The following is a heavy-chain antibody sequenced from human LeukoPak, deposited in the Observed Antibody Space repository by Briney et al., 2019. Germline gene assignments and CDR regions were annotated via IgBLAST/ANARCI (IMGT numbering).Heavy chain of an antibody. J-gene: IGHJ4*02. D-gene: IGHD6-19*01. V-gene: IGHV3-7*05. CDR1: GFTFSSYW. CDR2: IKQDGSEK. Sequence: GGSLRLSCAASGFTFSSYWMSWARQAPGKGLEWVANIKQDGSEKYYVDSVKGRFTISRDNAKNSLYLQMNSLRAEDTAVYYCARDYPPPPVAGPYYFDYWGQGTLVTVSS. CDR3: ARDYPPPPVAGPYYFDY.